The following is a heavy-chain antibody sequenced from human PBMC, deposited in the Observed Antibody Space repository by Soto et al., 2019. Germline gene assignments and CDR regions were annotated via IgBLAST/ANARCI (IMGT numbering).Heavy chain of an antibody. CDR3: AAYNYGAPFED. CDR1: GFTFSTYW. Sequence: EVQLVESGGGLIQPGGSLRLSCAASGFTFSTYWMHWVRQAPGKGPVWVSRMNSDGTYINYVDFVKGRFTISRDNTKNTLYLQMNSLRAEATAVYYCAAYNYGAPFEDGGQGTLLTVSS. CDR2: MNSDGTYI. J-gene: IGHJ4*02. V-gene: IGHV3-74*01. D-gene: IGHD5-18*01.